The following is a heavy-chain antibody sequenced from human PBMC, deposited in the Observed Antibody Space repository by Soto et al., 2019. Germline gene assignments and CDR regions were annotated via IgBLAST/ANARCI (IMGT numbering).Heavy chain of an antibody. CDR2: ISSSSSTI. J-gene: IGHJ4*02. V-gene: IGHV3-48*01. CDR3: AREGEEIDY. CDR1: GFTFSSYS. Sequence: EVQLVESGGGLVQPGGSLRLSCAASGFTFSSYSMNWVRQAPGKGLEWVSYISSSSSTIYYEDSVKGRFTISRDNAKNSLYLQMNSLRAEDTAVYYCAREGEEIDYWGQGTLVTVSS.